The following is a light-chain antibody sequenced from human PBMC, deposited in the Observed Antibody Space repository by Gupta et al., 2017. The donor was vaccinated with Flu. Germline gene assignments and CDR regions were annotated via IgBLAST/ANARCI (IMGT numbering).Light chain of an antibody. V-gene: IGKV3-11*01. CDR3: QLRSNWPPGFT. Sequence: EIVLTPSPATLSLSPGERATLSCRASQSVSSYLAWYQQKPGQAPRLLIYDASHRATGIPARFSGSGSGTDFTLTISSLEPEDFAVYYCQLRSNWPPGFTFGPGTKVDIK. J-gene: IGKJ3*01. CDR2: DAS. CDR1: QSVSSY.